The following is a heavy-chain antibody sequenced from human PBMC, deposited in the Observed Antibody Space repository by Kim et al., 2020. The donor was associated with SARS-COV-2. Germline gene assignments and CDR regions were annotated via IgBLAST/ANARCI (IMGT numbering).Heavy chain of an antibody. J-gene: IGHJ1*01. CDR2: ISSSSTYI. Sequence: GGSLRLSCVASGFTFSSYTINWVRQAPGKGLEWISSISSSSTYINYADSVKGRFTISRDNAKNSLYLQMNSLRVEDTAVYYCARNLAVYCGGDCNPGFFQHWGQGTLVTVSS. CDR1: GFTFSSYT. D-gene: IGHD2-21*02. V-gene: IGHV3-21*01. CDR3: ARNLAVYCGGDCNPGFFQH.